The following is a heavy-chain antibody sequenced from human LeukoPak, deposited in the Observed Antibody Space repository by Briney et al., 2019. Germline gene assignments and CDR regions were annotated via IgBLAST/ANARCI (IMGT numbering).Heavy chain of an antibody. CDR2: INSDGSST. J-gene: IGHJ4*02. V-gene: IGHV3-74*01. CDR1: GFTFSSYW. Sequence: GGSLRLSCAASGFTFSSYWMHWVRQAPGKGLVWVSRINSDGSSTSYADSVKGRFTISRDNAKNRLYVQMNSLRAEDTAVYYCATGSGLWSPDYWGQGTLVTVSS. CDR3: ATGSGLWSPDY. D-gene: IGHD5-18*01.